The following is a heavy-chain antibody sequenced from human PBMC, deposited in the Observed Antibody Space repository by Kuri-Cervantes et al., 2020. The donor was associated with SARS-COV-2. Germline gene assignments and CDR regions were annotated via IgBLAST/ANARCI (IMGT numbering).Heavy chain of an antibody. CDR3: ARVGLGGDFDY. J-gene: IGHJ4*02. CDR1: GFTFSSYS. CDR2: ISSSSSYI. V-gene: IGHV3-21*01. D-gene: IGHD3-16*01. Sequence: GGSLRLSCSASGFTFSSYSMNWVRQAPGKGLEWVSSISSSSSYIYYADSVKGRFTISRDNAKNSLYLQMNSLRAEDTAVYYCARVGLGGDFDYWGQGTLVTVSS.